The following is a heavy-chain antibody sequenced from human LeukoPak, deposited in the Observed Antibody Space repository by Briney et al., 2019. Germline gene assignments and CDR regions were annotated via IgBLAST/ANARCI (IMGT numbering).Heavy chain of an antibody. D-gene: IGHD3-10*01. J-gene: IGHJ4*02. Sequence: PGGSLRLSCAASGFTFSSYEMNWVRQAPGKGLEWVSYISSSGSTIYYADSVKGRFTISRDTAKNSLYLQMNSLRAQDTAVYYCARVGVSAFTRTDDRGQGTLVRVSS. V-gene: IGHV3-48*03. CDR3: ARVGVSAFTRTDD. CDR1: GFTFSSYE. CDR2: ISSSGSTI.